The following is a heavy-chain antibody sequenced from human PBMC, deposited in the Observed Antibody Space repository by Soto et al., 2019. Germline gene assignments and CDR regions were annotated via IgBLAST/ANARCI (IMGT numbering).Heavy chain of an antibody. Sequence: ASVKVSCKASGYTFASYYMHWVRQAPGQGLEWMGIINPSGGGTSPAQKFQGRVILTRDTSTSTVYMELSSLRSEDTAVYYCARGVKYDSSDYCLVYWGQGTLVTVSS. CDR3: ARGVKYDSSDYCLVY. D-gene: IGHD3-22*01. V-gene: IGHV1-46*01. CDR1: GYTFASYY. J-gene: IGHJ4*01. CDR2: INPSGGGT.